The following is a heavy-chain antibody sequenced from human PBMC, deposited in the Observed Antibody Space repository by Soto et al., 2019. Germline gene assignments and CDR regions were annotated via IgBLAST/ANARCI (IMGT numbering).Heavy chain of an antibody. CDR2: IYYSGSP. Sequence: QLQLQESGPGLVKPSETLSLTCTVSGGSISSSSYYWGWIRQPPGKGLEWIGSIYYSGSPYYNPSLKSRVTIPVDTSKNQFSLKLSYVTAADTAVYYCASQGITGTTDAFDIWGPGTMVTVSS. V-gene: IGHV4-39*01. D-gene: IGHD1-20*01. CDR3: ASQGITGTTDAFDI. CDR1: GGSISSSSYY. J-gene: IGHJ3*02.